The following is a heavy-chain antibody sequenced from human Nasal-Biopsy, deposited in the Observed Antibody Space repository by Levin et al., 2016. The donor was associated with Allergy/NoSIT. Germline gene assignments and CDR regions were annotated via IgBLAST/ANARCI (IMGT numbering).Heavy chain of an antibody. CDR2: FGGTVSKT. J-gene: IGHJ4*02. V-gene: IGHV3-23*01. CDR3: ARHQAEVRAFDY. CDR1: GFTFSSYA. D-gene: IGHD2-2*01. Sequence: GESLKISCSASGFTFSSYAMSWVRQAPGKGLEWVSRFGGTVSKTFYADSVKGRFTISRDNSRNTLYLQMDSLGVDDTAIYYCARHQAEVRAFDYWGRGALVTVSS.